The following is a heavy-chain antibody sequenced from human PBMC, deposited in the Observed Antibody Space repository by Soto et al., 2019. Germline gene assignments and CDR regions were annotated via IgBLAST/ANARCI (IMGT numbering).Heavy chain of an antibody. CDR1: GCTFTSYY. J-gene: IGHJ6*02. D-gene: IGHD3-3*01. Sequence: ASVKVSCKASGCTFTSYYMHWVRQAPGQGLEWMGIINPSGGSTSYAQKFQGRVTMTRDTSTSTVYMELSSLRSEDTAVYYCARDKKYYDFWSGYLPLDYYYGMDVWGQGTTVTVSS. V-gene: IGHV1-46*01. CDR2: INPSGGST. CDR3: ARDKKYYDFWSGYLPLDYYYGMDV.